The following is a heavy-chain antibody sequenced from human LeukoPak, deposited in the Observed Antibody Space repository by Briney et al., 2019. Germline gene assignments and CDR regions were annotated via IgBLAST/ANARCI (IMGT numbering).Heavy chain of an antibody. CDR2: IWYDGSNK. J-gene: IGHJ4*02. CDR3: ARGRSSSDYFDY. V-gene: IGHV3-30*19. Sequence: GGSLRLSCAASGFTFSSYGMHWVRQAPGKGLEWVAVIWYDGSNKYYADSVKGRFTISRDNSKNTLYLQMNSLRAEDTAVYYCARGRSSSDYFDYWGQGTLVTVSS. D-gene: IGHD6-6*01. CDR1: GFTFSSYG.